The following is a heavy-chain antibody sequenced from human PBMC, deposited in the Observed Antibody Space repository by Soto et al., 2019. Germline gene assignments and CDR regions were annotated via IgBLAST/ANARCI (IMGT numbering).Heavy chain of an antibody. J-gene: IGHJ6*02. D-gene: IGHD2-15*01. CDR1: GFTFSIYE. CDR3: ARGVVYGMDV. Sequence: GWSLRLCCAASGFTFSIYEMNWVRQAPGKGLEWVSYISSSGSTIYYADSVKGRFTISRDNAKNSLYLQMNSLRAEDTAVYYCARGVVYGMDVWGQGTTVTVSS. CDR2: ISSSGSTI. V-gene: IGHV3-48*03.